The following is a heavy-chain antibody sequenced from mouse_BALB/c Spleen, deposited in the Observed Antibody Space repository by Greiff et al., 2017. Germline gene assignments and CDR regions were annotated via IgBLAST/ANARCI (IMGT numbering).Heavy chain of an antibody. D-gene: IGHD1-1*01. Sequence: VHVKQSGAELVRPGALVKLSCKASGFTITDYYMHWVKQRPEQGLEWIGWIDPENGNTIYDPKFQGKASITADTSSNTAYLQLSSLTSEDTAVYYCARSYYGSSLDYWGQGTTLTVSS. V-gene: IGHV14-1*02. J-gene: IGHJ2*01. CDR1: GFTITDYY. CDR3: ARSYYGSSLDY. CDR2: IDPENGNT.